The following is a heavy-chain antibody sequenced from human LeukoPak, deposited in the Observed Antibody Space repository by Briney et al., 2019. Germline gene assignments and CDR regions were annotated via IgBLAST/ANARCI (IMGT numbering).Heavy chain of an antibody. J-gene: IGHJ5*02. CDR3: ARTCGSGSYRRFDP. D-gene: IGHD3-10*01. V-gene: IGHV4-4*07. CDR1: GGSISSYY. CDR2: IYTSGST. Sequence: SETLSLTCTVSGGSISSYYWSWIRQPAGKGLEWIGRIYTSGSTNYNPSLKSRVTMSVDTSKNQFSLKLSSVTAADTAVYYCARTCGSGSYRRFDPWGQGTLVTVSS.